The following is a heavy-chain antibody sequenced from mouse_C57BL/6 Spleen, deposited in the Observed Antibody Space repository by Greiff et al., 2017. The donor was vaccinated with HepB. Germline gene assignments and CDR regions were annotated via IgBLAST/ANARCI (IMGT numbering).Heavy chain of an antibody. CDR3: ARRLSTMVTYYAMDY. D-gene: IGHD2-2*01. CDR1: GFTFSDYY. Sequence: EVNVVESGGGLVQPGGSLKLSCAASGFTFSDYYMYWVRQTPEKRLEWVAYISNGGGSTYYPDTVKGRFTISRDNAKNTLYLQMSRLKSEDTAMYYCARRLSTMVTYYAMDYWGQGTSVTVSS. V-gene: IGHV5-12*01. J-gene: IGHJ4*01. CDR2: ISNGGGST.